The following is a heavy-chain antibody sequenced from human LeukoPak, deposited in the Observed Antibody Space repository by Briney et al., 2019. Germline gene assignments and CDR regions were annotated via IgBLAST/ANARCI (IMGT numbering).Heavy chain of an antibody. Sequence: GGSLRLSCAASGFTFSSYAMHWVRQAPGKGLEYVSAIRSNGGSTYYANSVKGRFTISRDNSKNTLYLQMGSLRAEDMAVYYCAREGTAHLGVGGGFDYWGQGTLVTVSS. D-gene: IGHD2-21*02. J-gene: IGHJ4*02. CDR3: AREGTAHLGVGGGFDY. V-gene: IGHV3-64*01. CDR2: IRSNGGST. CDR1: GFTFSSYA.